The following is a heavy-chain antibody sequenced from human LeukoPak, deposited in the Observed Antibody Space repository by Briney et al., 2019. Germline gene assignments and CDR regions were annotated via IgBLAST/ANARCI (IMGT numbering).Heavy chain of an antibody. CDR2: IYYSGST. D-gene: IGHD4-17*01. Sequence: SETLSLTCTVSGGSISSYYWGWIRQPPGKGLEWIGYIYYSGSTNYNPSLKSRVTISVDTSKNQFSLKLSSVTAADTAVYYCARVQGRYGDYGDTEDWYFDLWGRGTLVTVSS. J-gene: IGHJ2*01. V-gene: IGHV4-59*01. CDR3: ARVQGRYGDYGDTEDWYFDL. CDR1: GGSISSYY.